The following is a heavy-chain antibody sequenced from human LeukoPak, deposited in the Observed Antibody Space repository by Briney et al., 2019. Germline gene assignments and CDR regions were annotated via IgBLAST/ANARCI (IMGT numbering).Heavy chain of an antibody. V-gene: IGHV4-39*01. Sequence: KPSETLSLTCTVPGGSISSSSYYWGWIRQPPGKGLEWIGSIYYSGSTYYNPSLKSRVTISVDTSKNQFSLKLSSVTAADTAVYYCARRIAAAGTLDYWGQGALVTVSS. CDR1: GGSISSSSYY. CDR3: ARRIAAAGTLDY. CDR2: IYYSGST. J-gene: IGHJ4*02. D-gene: IGHD6-13*01.